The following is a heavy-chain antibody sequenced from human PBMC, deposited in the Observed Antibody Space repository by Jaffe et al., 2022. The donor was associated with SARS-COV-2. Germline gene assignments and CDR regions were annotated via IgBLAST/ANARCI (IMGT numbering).Heavy chain of an antibody. D-gene: IGHD3-3*01. V-gene: IGHV3-48*02. CDR3: ARDGRFLEWLPTYYFDY. CDR2: ISSSSSTI. J-gene: IGHJ4*02. CDR1: GFTFSSYS. Sequence: EVQLVESGGGLVQPGGSLRLSCAASGFTFSSYSMNWVRQAPGKGLEWVSYISSSSSTIYYADSVKGRFTISRDNAKNSLYLQMNSLRDEDTAVYYCARDGRFLEWLPTYYFDYWGQGTLVTVSS.